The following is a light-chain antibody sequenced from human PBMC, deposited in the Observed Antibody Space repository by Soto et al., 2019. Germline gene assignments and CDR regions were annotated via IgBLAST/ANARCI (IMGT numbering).Light chain of an antibody. CDR1: QGISSY. Sequence: DIQLTQSPSFLSASVGDRVTITCRASQGISSYLAWYQQKPGKAPKLLIYAASTLQSGVPSRFSGSGSGTEFTLTISSLQPEDFATYYCQQLTSFGQGTRLEIK. J-gene: IGKJ5*01. V-gene: IGKV1-9*01. CDR3: QQLTS. CDR2: AAS.